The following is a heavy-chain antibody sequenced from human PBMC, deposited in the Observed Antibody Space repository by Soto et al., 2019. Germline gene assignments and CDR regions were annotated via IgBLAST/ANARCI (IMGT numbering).Heavy chain of an antibody. CDR1: GFTFSNAW. Sequence: GGSLRLSCAASGFTFSNAWMSWVRQAPGTGLDWVGRIKSKTAGGTTDYAAPVKGRFTISRDDSKNTLYLQMNSLKTEDTAVYYCTTYCSGGSCYSLYYYYGMDVWGQGTTVTVSS. V-gene: IGHV3-15*01. J-gene: IGHJ6*02. CDR2: IKSKTAGGTT. CDR3: TTYCSGGSCYSLYYYYGMDV. D-gene: IGHD2-15*01.